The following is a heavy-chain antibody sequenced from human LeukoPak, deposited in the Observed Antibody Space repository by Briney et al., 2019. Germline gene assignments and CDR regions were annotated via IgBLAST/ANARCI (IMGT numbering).Heavy chain of an antibody. V-gene: IGHV4-61*01. J-gene: IGHJ4*02. CDR2: IYYSGST. CDR3: ARSPRKTYYYDSSGYCFDY. D-gene: IGHD3-22*01. CDR1: GGSVSSGSYY. Sequence: SETLSRTCTVSGGSVSSGSYYWSWIRQPPGKGLEWIGYIYYSGSTNYNPSLKSRVTISVDTSKNQFSLKLSSVTAADTAVYYCARSPRKTYYYDSSGYCFDYWGQGTLVTVSS.